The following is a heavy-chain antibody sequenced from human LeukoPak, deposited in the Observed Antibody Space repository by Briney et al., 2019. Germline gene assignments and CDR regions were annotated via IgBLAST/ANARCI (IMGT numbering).Heavy chain of an antibody. J-gene: IGHJ1*01. CDR1: GFTISSYW. CDR3: AKDLYSSSWDQYFQH. CDR2: INNDGSTT. D-gene: IGHD6-13*01. V-gene: IGHV3-74*01. Sequence: GGSLRLSCAASGFTISSYWMHWVRQAPGKGLVWVSRINNDGSTTSYADSVKGRFTISRDNAKNTLYLQMNSLRAEDTAVYYCAKDLYSSSWDQYFQHWGQGTLVTVSS.